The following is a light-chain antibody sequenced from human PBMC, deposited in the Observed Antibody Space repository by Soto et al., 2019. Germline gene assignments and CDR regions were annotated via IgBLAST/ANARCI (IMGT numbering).Light chain of an antibody. CDR2: AAS. CDR3: QQYYSYPPMYT. CDR1: QGISSY. Sequence: AIRMTQSPSSFSASTGDRVTITCRASQGISSYLAWYQQKPGKAPKLLIYAASTLQSGVPSRFSGSGSGTDFTLTLRCLQSEDFATYYCQQYYSYPPMYTFGQGTKLEIK. J-gene: IGKJ2*01. V-gene: IGKV1-8*01.